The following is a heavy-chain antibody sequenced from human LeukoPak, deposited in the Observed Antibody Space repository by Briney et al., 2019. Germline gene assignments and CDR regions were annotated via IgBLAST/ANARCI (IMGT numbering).Heavy chain of an antibody. V-gene: IGHV3-48*01. D-gene: IGHD3-3*01. J-gene: IGHJ6*03. CDR3: ARGFADFWSGSDFYYMDV. Sequence: GGSLKLSCAASGFTFSSYSMNWVRQAPGKGLEWVSYISSSSSTIYYADSVKGRFTISRDNAKNSLYLQMNSLRAEDTAVYYCARGFADFWSGSDFYYMDVWGKGTTVTVSS. CDR2: ISSSSSTI. CDR1: GFTFSSYS.